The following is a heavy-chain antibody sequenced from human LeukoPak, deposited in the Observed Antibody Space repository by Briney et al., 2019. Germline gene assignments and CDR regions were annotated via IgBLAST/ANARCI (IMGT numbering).Heavy chain of an antibody. CDR2: ITGSGGNT. J-gene: IGHJ6*03. CDR1: GFTFNNYA. D-gene: IGHD1-14*01. Sequence: LLGGSLRLSCAASGFTFNNYAMTWVRQAPGQGLEWVSIITGSGGNTYYADSVKGRFIISRDNSKNTLYLQMNSLRVEDTAIYYCAKDRGMQFPYYKNVWGKGTRVTVSS. CDR3: AKDRGMQFPYYKNV. V-gene: IGHV3-23*01.